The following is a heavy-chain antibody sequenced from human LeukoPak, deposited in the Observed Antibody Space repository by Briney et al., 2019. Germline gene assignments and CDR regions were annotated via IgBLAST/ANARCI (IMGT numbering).Heavy chain of an antibody. Sequence: PGGSLRLSRSGSGFTFSSYLMHWVRPAPGKGLVGVSRINSDGSGTNYADSVKGRFTISRDNAKNTLYLQVKSLRAEDTAVYYCARGPSGWGSLDSWGQGTLVTVSS. D-gene: IGHD7-27*01. CDR2: INSDGSGT. CDR1: GFTFSSYL. J-gene: IGHJ4*02. V-gene: IGHV3-74*01. CDR3: ARGPSGWGSLDS.